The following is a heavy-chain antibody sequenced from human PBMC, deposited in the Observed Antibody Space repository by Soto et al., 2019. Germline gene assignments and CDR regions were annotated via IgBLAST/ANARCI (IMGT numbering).Heavy chain of an antibody. J-gene: IGHJ4*02. D-gene: IGHD1-7*01. Sequence: ASVKVSCKASGYTFTSYAMHWVRQAPGQRLEWMGWINAGNGNTKYSQKFQGRVTITRDTSASTAYMELRSLRSDDTAVYYCARDRIPSTTLIDYWGQGTLVTVSS. CDR1: GYTFTSYA. CDR2: INAGNGNT. CDR3: ARDRIPSTTLIDY. V-gene: IGHV1-3*01.